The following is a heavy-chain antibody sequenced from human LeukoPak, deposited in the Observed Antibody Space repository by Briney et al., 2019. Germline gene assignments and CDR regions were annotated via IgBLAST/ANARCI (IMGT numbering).Heavy chain of an antibody. CDR2: ISVDGETP. CDR1: GFSVSRFG. Sequence: GGSLRLSCAVSGFSVSRFGMSWVRQAPGKGLEWISAISVDGETPYYADSVKGRFIISRDNSKNTLYLQLSSLRAEDTAIYYCAQGYSSGWYPYWGQGSLVSVSS. D-gene: IGHD6-19*01. V-gene: IGHV3-23*01. J-gene: IGHJ4*02. CDR3: AQGYSSGWYPY.